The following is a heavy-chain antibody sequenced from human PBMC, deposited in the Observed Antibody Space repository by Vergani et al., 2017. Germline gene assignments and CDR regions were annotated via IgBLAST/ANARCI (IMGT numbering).Heavy chain of an antibody. V-gene: IGHV1-2*04. J-gene: IGHJ5*02. CDR2: INPNSGGT. Sequence: QVQLVQSGAEVKKPGASVKVSCKASGYTFTSYYMHWVRQAPGQGLEWMGWINPNSGGTNYAQKLQGWVTMTRDTSISTAYMELSRLKSDDTAVYYCARDASSYSRRGFEPWGQGALVTVSS. CDR1: GYTFTSYY. CDR3: ARDASSYSRRGFEP. D-gene: IGHD6-13*01.